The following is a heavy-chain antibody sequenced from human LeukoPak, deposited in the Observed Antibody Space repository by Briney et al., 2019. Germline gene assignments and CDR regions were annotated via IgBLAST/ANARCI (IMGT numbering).Heavy chain of an antibody. CDR1: GGSFSGYY. D-gene: IGHD3-9*01. J-gene: IGHJ4*02. CDR2: INHSGRP. V-gene: IGHV4-34*01. Sequence: SETLSLTCAVYGGSFSGYYWSWIRQPPGKGLEWIGEINHSGRPNYNPTLKSRATISVDTSKNQFSLKLSSVTAAETGVYYCARGVLRYFDWLPHFDYWGQGRLVTVSS. CDR3: ARGVLRYFDWLPHFDY.